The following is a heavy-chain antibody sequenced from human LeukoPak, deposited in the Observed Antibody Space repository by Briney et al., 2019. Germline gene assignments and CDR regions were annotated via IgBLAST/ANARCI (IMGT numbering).Heavy chain of an antibody. V-gene: IGHV3-30-3*01. D-gene: IGHD6-13*01. CDR1: GLAFSSYS. Sequence: GGSLRLSRTASGLAFSSYSMHWVRQAPGEGLEWMAVISSSGSNTYYADSVKGRFTISRDNSKNTLYLQMNSLRPEDTAVYYCARDRIAAAGEFDFDYWGQGTLVTVSS. J-gene: IGHJ4*02. CDR2: ISSSGSNT. CDR3: ARDRIAAAGEFDFDY.